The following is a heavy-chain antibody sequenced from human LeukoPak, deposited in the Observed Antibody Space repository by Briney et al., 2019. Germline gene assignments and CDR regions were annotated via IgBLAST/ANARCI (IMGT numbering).Heavy chain of an antibody. CDR1: GYSISSGYY. CDR3: ARMGVSYYYDSSTYYPLAFDV. Sequence: PSETLSLTCTVSGYSISSGYYWGWIRQSPGKGLEWIATIFHSGSIEYSPSPKSRVTLSVDTSKNQFFLKLNSVNAADTGVYYCARMGVSYYYDSSTYYPLAFDVWGQGTVVTVSS. J-gene: IGHJ3*01. CDR2: IFHSGSI. V-gene: IGHV4-38-2*02. D-gene: IGHD3-22*01.